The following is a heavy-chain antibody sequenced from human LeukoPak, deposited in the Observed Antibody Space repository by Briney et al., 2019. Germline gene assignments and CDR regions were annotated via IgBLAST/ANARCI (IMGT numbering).Heavy chain of an antibody. J-gene: IGHJ2*01. Sequence: GASVKVSCKASGYTFTSYGISWVRQAPGQGLEWMGWISAYNGNTNYAQKLQGRVTMTTDTSTSTAYMELRSLRSDDTAVYCCARDSRVVRGVISSSLIWDLDLWGRGTLVTVSS. D-gene: IGHD3-10*01. CDR3: ARDSRVVRGVISSSLIWDLDL. CDR1: GYTFTSYG. V-gene: IGHV1-18*01. CDR2: ISAYNGNT.